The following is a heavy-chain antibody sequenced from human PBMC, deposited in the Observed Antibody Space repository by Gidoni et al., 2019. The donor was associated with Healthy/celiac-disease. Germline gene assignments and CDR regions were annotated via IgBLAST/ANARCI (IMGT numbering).Heavy chain of an antibody. V-gene: IGHV4-39*07. Sequence: QLQLQESGPGLVKPSETLSLTCTVSGGSISSSSYYWGWIRQPPGKGLEWIGSIYYSGSTYYNPSLKSRVTISVDTSKNQFSLKLSSVTAADTAVYYCARVITNSMVVDYWGQGTLVTVSS. CDR3: ARVITNSMVVDY. CDR2: IYYSGST. D-gene: IGHD3-3*01. J-gene: IGHJ4*02. CDR1: GGSISSSSYY.